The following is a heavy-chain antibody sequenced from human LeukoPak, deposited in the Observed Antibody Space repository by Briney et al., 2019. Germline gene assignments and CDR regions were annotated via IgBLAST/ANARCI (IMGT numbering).Heavy chain of an antibody. CDR3: AKDLRGHSAYDPMDY. CDR2: ISYDGTNK. J-gene: IGHJ4*02. V-gene: IGHV3-30-3*01. D-gene: IGHD5-12*01. Sequence: GRSLRLSCAASGFTFSSYAMHWVRQAPGKGLEWVAVISYDGTNKYYVASVKGRFTISRDNSKKTVYLQMNSLTAEDTAVYYCAKDLRGHSAYDPMDYWGQGTLVTVSS. CDR1: GFTFSSYA.